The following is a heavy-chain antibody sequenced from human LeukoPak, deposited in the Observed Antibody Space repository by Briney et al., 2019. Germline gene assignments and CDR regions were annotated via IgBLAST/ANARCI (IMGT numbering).Heavy chain of an antibody. CDR3: ARDFSGGTYGYYYYFIDV. CDR2: INPDGTST. J-gene: IGHJ6*03. V-gene: IGHV3-74*01. CDR1: GFTFSRFW. D-gene: IGHD1-26*01. Sequence: GGSLRLSCVDSGFTFSRFWMHWVRQAPGKGLVWVSRINPDGTSTNYADSVKGRFTISRDNAKNTLYLQMNSLRAEDTAVYYCARDFSGGTYGYYYYFIDVWGKGTTVTVSS.